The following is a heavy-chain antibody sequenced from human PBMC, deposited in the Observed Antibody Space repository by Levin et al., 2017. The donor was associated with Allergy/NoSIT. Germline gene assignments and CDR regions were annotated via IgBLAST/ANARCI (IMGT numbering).Heavy chain of an antibody. CDR3: AKTNSMVRGDHKYYYGMDV. V-gene: IGHV3-23*01. J-gene: IGHJ6*02. CDR2: ISGSGGST. D-gene: IGHD3-10*01. CDR1: RFTFSSYA. Sequence: QTGGSLRLSCAASRFTFSSYAMSWVRQAPGKGLEWVSVISGSGGSTYYADSVKGRFTISRDNSKNTLYLQMNSLRAEDTAVYYCAKTNSMVRGDHKYYYGMDVWGQGTTVTVS.